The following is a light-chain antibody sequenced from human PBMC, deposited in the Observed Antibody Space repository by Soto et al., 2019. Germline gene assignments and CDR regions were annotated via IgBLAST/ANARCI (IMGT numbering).Light chain of an antibody. V-gene: IGKV3-11*01. CDR1: QSVNSY. CDR3: QQRSNT. Sequence: DIVLTQSPATLSLSPGERATLFCRASQSVNSYLAWYQQKPGQPPRLLIYDASNRATGIPARFSGSGSGTDFTLTISSLEPEDFAVYYCQQRSNTFGPGTRVDIK. CDR2: DAS. J-gene: IGKJ3*01.